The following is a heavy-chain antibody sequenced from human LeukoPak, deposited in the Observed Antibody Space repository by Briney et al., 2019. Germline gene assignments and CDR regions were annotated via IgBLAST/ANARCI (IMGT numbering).Heavy chain of an antibody. J-gene: IGHJ4*02. D-gene: IGHD6-19*01. CDR1: GYSFTSYW. Sequence: GESLKISCKGSGYSFTSYWMHWVRQAPGKGLVWVSRINSDGSSTSYADSVKGRFTISRDNAKNTLYLQMNSLRAEDTAVYYCAVAGTEGFDYWGQGTLVTVSS. CDR2: INSDGSST. CDR3: AVAGTEGFDY. V-gene: IGHV3-74*01.